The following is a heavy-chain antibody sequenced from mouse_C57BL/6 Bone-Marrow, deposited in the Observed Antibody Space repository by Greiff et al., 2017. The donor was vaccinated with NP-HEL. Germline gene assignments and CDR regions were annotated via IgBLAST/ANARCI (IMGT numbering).Heavy chain of an antibody. V-gene: IGHV1-61*01. Sequence: QVQLQQPGAELVRPGSSVKLSCKASGYTFTSYWMDWVKQRPGQGLEWIGNIYPSDSETHYNQKFKDKATLTVDKSSSTAYMHLSSLTSEDSAVYYCAREGDILSHSEVWGTGTPVTASS. CDR1: GYTFTSYW. CDR3: AREGDILSHSEV. CDR2: IYPSDSET. D-gene: IGHD1-1*02. J-gene: IGHJ1*03.